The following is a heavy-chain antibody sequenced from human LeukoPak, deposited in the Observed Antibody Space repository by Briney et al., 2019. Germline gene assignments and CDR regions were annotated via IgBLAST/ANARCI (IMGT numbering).Heavy chain of an antibody. CDR3: ARARGGGIYDILTDDY. CDR2: IIPIFGTA. D-gene: IGHD3-9*01. J-gene: IGHJ4*02. Sequence: SVKVSCKASGGTFSSYAISWVRQAPGQGLEWMGGIIPIFGTANYAQKFQGRVTITADESTSTAYMELSSLRSEDTAVYYCARARGGGIYDILTDDYWGQGTLVTVSS. V-gene: IGHV1-69*01. CDR1: GGTFSSYA.